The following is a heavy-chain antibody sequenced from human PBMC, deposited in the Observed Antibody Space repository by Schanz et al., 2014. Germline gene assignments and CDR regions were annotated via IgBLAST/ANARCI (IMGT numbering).Heavy chain of an antibody. CDR1: GFTFSSYA. V-gene: IGHV3-30*04. J-gene: IGHJ4*02. D-gene: IGHD3-10*01. CDR2: ISSDGFNR. CDR3: ARGDMVRGGFDF. Sequence: QVQLVESGGGVVQPGRSLRLSCAASGFTFSSYAMHWVRQAPGKGLGWVAVISSDGFNRFYADSVKGRFTISRDNSKNTLYLRTNSLRTEDSAVYYCARGDMVRGGFDFWGQGTLVTVSS.